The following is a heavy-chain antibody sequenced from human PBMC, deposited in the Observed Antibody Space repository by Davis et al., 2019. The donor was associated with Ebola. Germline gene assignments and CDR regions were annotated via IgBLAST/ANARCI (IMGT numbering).Heavy chain of an antibody. CDR1: GFTFRDYG. D-gene: IGHD2-8*01. CDR3: AKGMSRSAYYAMDV. V-gene: IGHV3-15*01. J-gene: IGHJ6*02. CDR2: IKSKTDGGTT. Sequence: GGSLRLSCAASGFTFRDYGMHWVRQAPGKGLEWVGRIKSKTDGGTTDYAAPVKGRFTISRDDSKNTLYLQMYSLRAEDTAVYYCAKGMSRSAYYAMDVWGQGTTVTVSS.